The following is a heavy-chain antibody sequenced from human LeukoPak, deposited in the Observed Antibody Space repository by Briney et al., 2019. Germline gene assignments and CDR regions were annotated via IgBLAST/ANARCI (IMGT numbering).Heavy chain of an antibody. CDR1: GYRFTNYW. Sequence: GESLKISCKGSGYRFTNYWIGWVRQMPGKGLEWMGIIYPGDSDTRYSPSFQGQVTISADKSISTAYLQWSSLKASDTAMYYCARFPPESYDSSGYYYDYWGQGTLVTVSS. CDR3: ARFPPESYDSSGYYYDY. J-gene: IGHJ4*02. D-gene: IGHD3-22*01. V-gene: IGHV5-51*01. CDR2: IYPGDSDT.